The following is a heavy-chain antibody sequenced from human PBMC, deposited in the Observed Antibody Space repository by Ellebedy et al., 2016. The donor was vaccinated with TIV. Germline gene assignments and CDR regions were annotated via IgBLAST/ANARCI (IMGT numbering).Heavy chain of an antibody. J-gene: IGHJ4*02. CDR2: MNSDGRGT. D-gene: IGHD4-17*01. CDR3: ASLRNDYGDYVGY. V-gene: IGHV3-74*01. CDR1: GFTFSNYW. Sequence: GGSLRLSCKVSGFTFSNYWMHWVRQAPGKGLVWVSRMNSDGRGTIYADSVKGRFTMSRDNAKNSLYLQMNSLRAEDTAVYYCASLRNDYGDYVGYWGQGTLVTVSS.